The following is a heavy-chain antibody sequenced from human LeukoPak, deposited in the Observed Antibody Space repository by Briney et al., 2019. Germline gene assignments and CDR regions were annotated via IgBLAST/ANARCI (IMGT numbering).Heavy chain of an antibody. CDR3: ARATTMVRGLRN. Sequence: PSETLSLTCTVSGGSISSSSHYWGWIRQPPGKGLEWIGSIYYSGSTYYNPSLKSRVTISVDTSKNQFSLKLSSVTAADTAVYYCARATTMVRGLRNWGQGTLVTVSS. CDR2: IYYSGST. V-gene: IGHV4-39*01. J-gene: IGHJ4*02. CDR1: GGSISSSSHY. D-gene: IGHD3-10*01.